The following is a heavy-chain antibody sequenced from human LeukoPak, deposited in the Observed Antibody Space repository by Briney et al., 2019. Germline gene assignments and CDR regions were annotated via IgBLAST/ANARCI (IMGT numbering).Heavy chain of an antibody. CDR3: AREPGDPRRGYYDSSGYNH. V-gene: IGHV1-69*13. Sequence: SVKVSCKASGGTFSSYAISWVRQAPGQGLEWMGGIIPIFGTANYAQKFQGRVTITADESTSTAYMELSSLRSEDTTVYYCAREPGDPRRGYYDSSGYNHWGQGTLVTVSS. J-gene: IGHJ5*02. CDR1: GGTFSSYA. CDR2: IIPIFGTA. D-gene: IGHD3-22*01.